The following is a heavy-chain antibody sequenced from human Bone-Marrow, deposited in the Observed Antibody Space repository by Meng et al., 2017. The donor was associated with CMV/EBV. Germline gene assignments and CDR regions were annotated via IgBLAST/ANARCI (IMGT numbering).Heavy chain of an antibody. V-gene: IGHV4-59*12. CDR2: IYYSGST. Sequence: GSLRLSCTVSGGSISSYYWSWIRQPPGKGLEWIGYIYYSGSTNYNPSLKSRVTISVDTSKNQFSLKLSSVTAADTAVYYCARAGVFPRYFQHWGQGTLVTVSS. J-gene: IGHJ1*01. CDR1: GGSISSYY. CDR3: ARAGVFPRYFQH. D-gene: IGHD2-21*01.